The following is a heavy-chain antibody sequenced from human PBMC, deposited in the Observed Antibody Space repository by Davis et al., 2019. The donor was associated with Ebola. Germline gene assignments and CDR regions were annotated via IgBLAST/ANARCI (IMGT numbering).Heavy chain of an antibody. CDR2: INTANGNT. CDR1: GYTFTAYA. D-gene: IGHD4-17*01. J-gene: IGHJ4*02. V-gene: IGHV1-3*04. CDR3: ARVGDYGDYDWVY. Sequence: ALVKVSCKASGYTFTAYAIHWLRQDPGQRLEWMGWINTANGNTKYSQKFQDRVTITRDTSASRAYMELSSLKSEDTGVYYCARVGDYGDYDWVYWGQGILVTVSS.